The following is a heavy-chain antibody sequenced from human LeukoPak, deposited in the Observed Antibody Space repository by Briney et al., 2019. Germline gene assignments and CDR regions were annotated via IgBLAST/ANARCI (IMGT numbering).Heavy chain of an antibody. CDR2: INHSGST. V-gene: IGHV4-34*01. J-gene: IGHJ6*03. D-gene: IGHD4-11*01. Sequence: SETLSLTCAVYGGSFSGYYWSWIRQPPGKGLEWIGEINHSGSTNYNPSLKSRVTISVDTSKNQFSLKLSSVTAADTAVYYCARHSTTVTTSYYYMDVWGKGTTVTVSS. CDR1: GGSFSGYY. CDR3: ARHSTTVTTSYYYMDV.